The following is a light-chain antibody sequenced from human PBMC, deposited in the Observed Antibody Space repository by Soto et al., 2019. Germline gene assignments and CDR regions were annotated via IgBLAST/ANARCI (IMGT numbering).Light chain of an antibody. Sequence: PEERATLSCRASQSVGTRLAWYQHKTGQAPSLLMSGASSRATGIPDRFSGSGSETDFTPTISRLEPEDFALYYCQHYQVGQPIAFGRGTRLEIK. V-gene: IGKV3-20*01. CDR1: QSVGTR. CDR3: QHYQVGQPIA. J-gene: IGKJ5*01. CDR2: GAS.